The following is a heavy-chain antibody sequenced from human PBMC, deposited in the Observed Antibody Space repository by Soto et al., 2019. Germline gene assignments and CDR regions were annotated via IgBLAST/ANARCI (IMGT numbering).Heavy chain of an antibody. CDR3: AKDRGPYCSGGICYPPSWFDP. V-gene: IGHV3-23*01. D-gene: IGHD2-15*01. J-gene: IGHJ5*02. CDR2: ITGIDGRT. CDR1: GFTFGNYA. Sequence: WGSLRLSCVGSGFTFGNYAMSWVRQAPGKGLEWVSSITGIDGRTYYADSVKGRFTISRDNPKNTLYLQMNNLRAEDTAMFYCAKDRGPYCSGGICYPPSWFDPWGQGTQVTVSS.